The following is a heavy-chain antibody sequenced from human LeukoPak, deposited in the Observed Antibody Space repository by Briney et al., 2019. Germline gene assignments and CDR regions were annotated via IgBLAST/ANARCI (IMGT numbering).Heavy chain of an antibody. CDR2: IIPIFGTA. CDR3: ARVPDGYNWFDP. J-gene: IGHJ5*02. CDR1: GGTFSSYA. D-gene: IGHD3-10*01. V-gene: IGHV1-69*05. Sequence: SVKVSCKASGGTFSSYAISWVRQAPGQGLEWMGGIIPIFGTANYAQKFQGRVTITTDESTSTAYMELSSLRSEDTAVYYCARVPDGYNWFDPWGQGTLVTVSS.